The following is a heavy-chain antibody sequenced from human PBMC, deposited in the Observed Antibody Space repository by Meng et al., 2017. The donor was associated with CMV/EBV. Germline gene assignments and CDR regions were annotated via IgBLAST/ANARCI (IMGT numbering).Heavy chain of an antibody. V-gene: IGHV1-69*05. CDR3: ARGGNLEWLSNYYYGMDV. D-gene: IGHD3-3*01. J-gene: IGHJ6*02. CDR1: GGTFSSYA. Sequence: SVKVSCKASGGTFSSYAISWVRQAPGQGLEWMGGIIPIFGTANYAQKFQGRVTITTDESTSTAYMELSSLRSEDTAVYYCARGGNLEWLSNYYYGMDVWGQGTTVTVSS. CDR2: IIPIFGTA.